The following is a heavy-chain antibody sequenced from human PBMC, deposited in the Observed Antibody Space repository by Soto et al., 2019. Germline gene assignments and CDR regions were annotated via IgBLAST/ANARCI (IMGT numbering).Heavy chain of an antibody. J-gene: IGHJ6*02. CDR1: GYSSTSYW. CDR3: ARSDGIAAAGLPDYYYYYGMDV. V-gene: IGHV5-51*01. CDR2: IYPGDSDT. Sequence: PGESLKISCKGSGYSSTSYWIGWVRQMPGKGLEWMGIIYPGDSDTRYSPSFQGQVTISADKSISTAYLQWSSLKASDTAMYYCARSDGIAAAGLPDYYYYYGMDVWGQGTTVTVSS. D-gene: IGHD6-13*01.